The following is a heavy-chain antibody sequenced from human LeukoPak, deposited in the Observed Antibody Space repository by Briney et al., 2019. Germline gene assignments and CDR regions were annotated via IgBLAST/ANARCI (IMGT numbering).Heavy chain of an antibody. D-gene: IGHD3-22*01. CDR1: GFTFSSYA. V-gene: IGHV3-23*01. Sequence: PGRSLRLSCVASGFTFSSYAMSWVRQAPGKGLEWVSAISDSGGKTYYADSVKGRFTISRDNSKNTLYLQMNSLRAEDTAVYYCPDSSGYNWGQGTLVTVSS. J-gene: IGHJ4*02. CDR3: PDSSGYN. CDR2: ISDSGGKT.